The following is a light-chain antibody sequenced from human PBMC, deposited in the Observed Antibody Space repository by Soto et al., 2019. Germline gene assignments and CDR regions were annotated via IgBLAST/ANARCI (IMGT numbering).Light chain of an antibody. CDR3: SSYTNSGTPDVV. V-gene: IGLV2-14*01. Sequence: QSALTQPASVSGSPGQSITISCTGTSSDVGGYNYVSWYQQHPGKAPKLMIYEVSNRPSGVSNRFSGSKSGNTASLTISGLQAEDEADYYCSSYTNSGTPDVVFGGGTKVTVL. J-gene: IGLJ2*01. CDR1: SSDVGGYNY. CDR2: EVS.